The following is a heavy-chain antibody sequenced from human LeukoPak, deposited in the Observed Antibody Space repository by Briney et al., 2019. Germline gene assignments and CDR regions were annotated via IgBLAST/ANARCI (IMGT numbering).Heavy chain of an antibody. CDR3: ARGGYYDFWSGSTGFDY. CDR1: GYTFTSYY. D-gene: IGHD3-3*01. CDR2: INPSGGST. Sequence: GASVKVSCKASGYTFTSYYMHWVRQAPGQGLECMGIINPSGGSTSYAQKFQGRVTMTRDTSTSTVYMELNSLRAEDTAVYYCARGGYYDFWSGSTGFDYWGQGTLVTVSS. J-gene: IGHJ4*02. V-gene: IGHV1-46*01.